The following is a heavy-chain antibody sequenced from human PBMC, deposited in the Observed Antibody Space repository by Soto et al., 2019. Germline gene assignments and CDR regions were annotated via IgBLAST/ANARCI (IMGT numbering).Heavy chain of an antibody. CDR2: ISRSGSTI. J-gene: IGHJ6*02. V-gene: IGHV3-48*03. CDR3: AAVLTASLYGMDV. Sequence: GGSLRLSCAASGFTFSSYEMNWVRQAPGKGLEWVSYISRSGSTIYYADSVKGRFTISRDNAKNSLYLQMTSLRAEDQAVYYCAAVLTASLYGMDVCGQGPTVTVSS. D-gene: IGHD2-15*01. CDR1: GFTFSSYE.